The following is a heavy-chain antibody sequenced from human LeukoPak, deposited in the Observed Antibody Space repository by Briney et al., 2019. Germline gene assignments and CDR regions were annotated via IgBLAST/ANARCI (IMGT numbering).Heavy chain of an antibody. CDR3: ARGDCSSTSCYAGLRSDYYMDV. D-gene: IGHD2-2*01. V-gene: IGHV1-2*02. CDR1: GYTFTGYY. Sequence: WASVKVSCKASGYTFTGYYMHWVRQAPGQGLEWMGWINPNSGGTNYAQKFQGRVTMTRDTSISTAYMELSRLRSDDTAVYYCARGDCSSTSCYAGLRSDYYMDVWGKGTTVTVSS. CDR2: INPNSGGT. J-gene: IGHJ6*03.